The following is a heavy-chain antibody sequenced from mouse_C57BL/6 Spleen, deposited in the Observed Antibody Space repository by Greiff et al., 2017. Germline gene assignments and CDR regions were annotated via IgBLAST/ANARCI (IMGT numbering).Heavy chain of an antibody. D-gene: IGHD1-1*01. CDR3: AIYITTVEATDCDVDV. CDR2: IYPGSGST. J-gene: IGHJ1*03. CDR1: GYTFTSYW. Sequence: QVQLQQPGAELVKPGASVKMSCKASGYTFTSYWITWVKQRPGHGLEWIGDIYPGSGSTNYNEKFKSKATLTVDTSSSTAYMQLSSLTSEDSAVYYCAIYITTVEATDCDVDVWGTGTTVTVSS. V-gene: IGHV1-55*01.